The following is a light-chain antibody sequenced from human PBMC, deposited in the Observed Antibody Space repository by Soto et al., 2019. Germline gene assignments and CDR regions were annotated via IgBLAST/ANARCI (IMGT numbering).Light chain of an antibody. CDR2: GAF. V-gene: IGKV3-20*01. Sequence: IVLTQSPGTLSLSPGERASLSCRASQSVTSNSLAWYQQKPGQPPRLLISGAFNRATGIPDRFSGSASETDLTLTISRLEPEDFAVYYCHQYATPSYTFGQGTKLEI. CDR3: HQYATPSYT. J-gene: IGKJ2*01. CDR1: QSVTSNS.